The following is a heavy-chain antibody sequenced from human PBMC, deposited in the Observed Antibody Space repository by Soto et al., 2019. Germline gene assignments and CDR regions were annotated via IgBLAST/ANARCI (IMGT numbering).Heavy chain of an antibody. CDR2: ITGDGKAT. CDR1: GLTVSSSA. V-gene: IGHV3-23*01. J-gene: IGHJ5*02. Sequence: SESGGGLVQPGGSLRLSCAASGLTVSSSAMTWVRQAPGKGLEWISSITGDGKATYYADSVKGRFTISKDIPTNTLFLQMNSLRGEDTATYYCARITRSWGQGTLVTVSS. CDR3: ARITRS. D-gene: IGHD3-3*01.